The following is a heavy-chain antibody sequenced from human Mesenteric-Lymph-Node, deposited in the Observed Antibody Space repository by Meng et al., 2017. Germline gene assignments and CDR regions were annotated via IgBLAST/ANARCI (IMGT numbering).Heavy chain of an antibody. CDR1: GFTFSDYY. J-gene: IGHJ5*02. CDR3: ARDHGFLNWFDP. Sequence: VELVGSGGGLVNDGGSLRLSCAGSGFTFSDYYMAWIRQPPGQGLEWVASISPTSGSLYYADSVKGRFSIARDNAKNSLSLQMGSLRVEDTAVYYCARDHGFLNWFDPWGQGTLVTVSS. V-gene: IGHV3-11*04. D-gene: IGHD2/OR15-2a*01. CDR2: ISPTSGSL.